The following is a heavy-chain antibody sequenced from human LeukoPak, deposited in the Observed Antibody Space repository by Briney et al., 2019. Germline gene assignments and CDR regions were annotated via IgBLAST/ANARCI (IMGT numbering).Heavy chain of an antibody. CDR2: ISPSGGIT. CDR1: GFTFSSHG. D-gene: IGHD3-3*01. Sequence: GGTLRLSCAASGFTFSSHGMNWVRQAPGKGLEWVSGISPSGGITYYTDSVKGRFTISRDNARNLLSLQMNSLRAEDTAVYYCARGDPIYDFWSGGDYWGQGSLVTVSS. V-gene: IGHV3-23*01. CDR3: ARGDPIYDFWSGGDY. J-gene: IGHJ4*02.